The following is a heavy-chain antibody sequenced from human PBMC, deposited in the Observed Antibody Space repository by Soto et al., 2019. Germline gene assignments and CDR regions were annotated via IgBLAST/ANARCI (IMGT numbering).Heavy chain of an antibody. J-gene: IGHJ6*03. CDR1: GDSFNDYY. V-gene: IGHV1-2*04. D-gene: IGHD5-12*01. Sequence: QVQLVQSGAEVRKPGASVTVSCRSSGDSFNDYYIHWVRQAPGQGFEWMGWINPNGGVTKYAQKVQGWVSMTRDTSIRTVYRQRSRLRSDDTAVYYWARESGGATATLDYYYFYMDVWGTGTTVTVSS. CDR2: INPNGGVT. CDR3: ARESGGATATLDYYYFYMDV.